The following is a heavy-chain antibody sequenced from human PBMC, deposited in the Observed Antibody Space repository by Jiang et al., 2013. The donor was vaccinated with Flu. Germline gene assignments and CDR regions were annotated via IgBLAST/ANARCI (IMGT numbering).Heavy chain of an antibody. J-gene: IGHJ3*02. CDR1: GYTFTSYG. CDR2: ISVYNGNT. CDR3: ARDLGWLRFAGAFDI. D-gene: IGHD5-12*01. V-gene: IGHV1-18*01. Sequence: EVKKPGASVKVSCKASGYTFTSYGINWVRQAPGQGLEWMGWISVYNGNTNYAQKLQGRVTMTTDTSTSTAYMELRSLRSDDTAVYYCARDLGWLRFAGAFDIWGQGTMVTVSS.